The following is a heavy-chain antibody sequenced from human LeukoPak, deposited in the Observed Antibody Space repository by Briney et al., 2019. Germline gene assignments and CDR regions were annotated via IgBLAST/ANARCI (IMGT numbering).Heavy chain of an antibody. CDR3: ARGGYGYYYFDY. CDR2: INHSGST. V-gene: IGHV4-34*01. D-gene: IGHD5-18*01. Sequence: SETLSLTCAVYGGTLSGYYWSWIRQSPGKGLEWIGEINHSGSTNYNPSLKSRVTISLDTSKNQFSLKLNSVTAADTGVYYCARGGYGYYYFDYWGREPWSPSPQ. CDR1: GGTLSGYY. J-gene: IGHJ4*02.